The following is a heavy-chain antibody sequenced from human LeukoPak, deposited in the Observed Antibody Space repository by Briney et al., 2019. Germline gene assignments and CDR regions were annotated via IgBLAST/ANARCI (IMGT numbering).Heavy chain of an antibody. CDR3: ARDAADLAVAFDY. D-gene: IGHD6-19*01. Sequence: GGSLRLSCAASGFTFSSYNMNWVRQAPGKGLEWVSSISSGSSYISYADSMKDRFTISRDNAKNSLYLQMNSLRAEDTAVYYCARDAADLAVAFDYWGQGTLVTVSS. V-gene: IGHV3-21*01. CDR2: ISSGSSYI. J-gene: IGHJ4*02. CDR1: GFTFSSYN.